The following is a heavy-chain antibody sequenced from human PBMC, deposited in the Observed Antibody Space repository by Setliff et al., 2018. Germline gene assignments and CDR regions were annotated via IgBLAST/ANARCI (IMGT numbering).Heavy chain of an antibody. J-gene: IGHJ4*02. CDR1: GYTFTSYD. CDR3: ARAQSWSGGPYYFDN. Sequence: VASVKVSCKASGYTFTSYDINWVRQATGQGLEWMGWMNPNSGNTGYAQKFQGRDTMTRNTSISTAYMDLSSLRFEDTAVYYCARAQSWSGGPYYFDNWGQGTLVTVSS. V-gene: IGHV1-8*02. D-gene: IGHD3-3*01. CDR2: MNPNSGNT.